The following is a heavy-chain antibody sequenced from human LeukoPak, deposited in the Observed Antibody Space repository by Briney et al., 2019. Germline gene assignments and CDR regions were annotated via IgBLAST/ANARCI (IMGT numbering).Heavy chain of an antibody. J-gene: IGHJ6*02. V-gene: IGHV4-34*01. CDR2: INHCGST. D-gene: IGHD3-10*01. CDR1: GGSFSGYY. Sequence: SETLSLTCAVYGGSFSGYYWSWIRQPPGKGLEWIGEINHCGSTNYNPSLKSRVTISVDTSKNQFSLKLSSVTAADTAVYYCARGRYYGSGSLLGMDAWGQGTTVTVSS. CDR3: ARGRYYGSGSLLGMDA.